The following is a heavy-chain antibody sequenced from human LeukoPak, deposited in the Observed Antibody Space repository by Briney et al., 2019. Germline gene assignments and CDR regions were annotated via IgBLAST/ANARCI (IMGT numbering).Heavy chain of an antibody. V-gene: IGHV3-33*01. D-gene: IGHD3-22*01. CDR1: GFTFSSYG. J-gene: IGHJ4*02. CDR2: IWYDGSNK. Sequence: PGGYLRLSCAASGFTFSSYGMPWVRQAPGKGLEWVAVIWYDGSNKYYADSVKGRFTISRDNSKNTLYLQMDSLRAEDTAVYYCASYYDSSGYPFDYWGQGTLVTVSS. CDR3: ASYYDSSGYPFDY.